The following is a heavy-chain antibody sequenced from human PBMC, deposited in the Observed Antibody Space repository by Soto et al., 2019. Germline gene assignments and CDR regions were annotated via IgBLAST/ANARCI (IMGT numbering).Heavy chain of an antibody. D-gene: IGHD3-10*01. Sequence: SETLSLTCTVSGGSISSGGYYWSWIRQHPGKGLEWIGYIYYSGSTYYNPSLKSRVTISVDTSKNQFSLKLSSVTAPDTAVYYCARGDQYYYGSGSYSWFDPWGQGTLVTVSS. CDR1: GGSISSGGYY. CDR2: IYYSGST. J-gene: IGHJ5*02. V-gene: IGHV4-31*03. CDR3: ARGDQYYYGSGSYSWFDP.